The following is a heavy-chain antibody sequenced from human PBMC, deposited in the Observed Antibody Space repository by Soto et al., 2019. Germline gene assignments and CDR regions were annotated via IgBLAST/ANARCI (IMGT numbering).Heavy chain of an antibody. J-gene: IGHJ4*02. CDR1: GGSINSGGYY. Sequence: SETLSLTCTVSGGSINSGGYYWSWIRQHPGKGLEWIAYIYYTGSTYYNPSLKSRVTISVDTSKNQFSLKLSSVTAADTAVYYCARASEIGYCTNGVCPLFDYWGQGTLVTVSS. CDR3: ARASEIGYCTNGVCPLFDY. V-gene: IGHV4-31*03. CDR2: IYYTGST. D-gene: IGHD2-8*01.